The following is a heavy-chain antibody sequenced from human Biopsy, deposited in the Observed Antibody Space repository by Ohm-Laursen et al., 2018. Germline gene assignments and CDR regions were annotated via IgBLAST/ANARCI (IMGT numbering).Heavy chain of an antibody. V-gene: IGHV3-23*01. Sequence: SLRLSCAASGFGFDNYAMNWVRQAPGKGPEWVSTISGSGGSTYYADSVKGRFTISRDASKNTLYLLMNSLRAEDTAMYYCAKGGYCTTTSCYMDVDYWGQGTLVTVSS. J-gene: IGHJ4*02. D-gene: IGHD2-2*02. CDR2: ISGSGGST. CDR3: AKGGYCTTTSCYMDVDY. CDR1: GFGFDNYA.